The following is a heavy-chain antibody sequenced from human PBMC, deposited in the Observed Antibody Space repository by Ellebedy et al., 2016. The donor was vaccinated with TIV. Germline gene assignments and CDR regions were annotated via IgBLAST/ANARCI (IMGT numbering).Heavy chain of an antibody. CDR3: ARIYGSGLD. CDR1: GASISSFGYY. V-gene: IGHV4-39*07. D-gene: IGHD3-10*01. CDR2: IYSGGST. J-gene: IGHJ4*02. Sequence: MPSETLSLTCTVSGASISSFGYYRGWIRQPPGRGLEWVGSIYSGGSTYYNPSLKSRVTISVDTSKTHFSLKLSSVTAADTAVYSCARIYGSGLDWGQGTLVTVSS.